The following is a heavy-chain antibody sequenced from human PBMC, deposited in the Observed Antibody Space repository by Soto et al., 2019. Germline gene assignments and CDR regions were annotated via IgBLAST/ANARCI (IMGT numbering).Heavy chain of an antibody. CDR1: GGSFSGYY. Sequence: PSETLSLTCAVYGGSFSGYYWSWIRQPPGKGLEWIGEINHSGSTNYNPSLKSRVTISVDTSKNQFSLKLSSVTAADTAVYYCARARGLLSNWFDPWGQGTLVTVSS. J-gene: IGHJ5*02. D-gene: IGHD2-15*01. CDR3: ARARGLLSNWFDP. CDR2: INHSGST. V-gene: IGHV4-34*01.